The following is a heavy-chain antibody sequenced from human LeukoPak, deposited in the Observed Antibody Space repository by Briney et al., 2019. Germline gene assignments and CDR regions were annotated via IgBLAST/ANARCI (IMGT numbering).Heavy chain of an antibody. V-gene: IGHV3-30*18. Sequence: GGSLRLSCATSGFTFTNYGMNWVRQAPGKGLEWVAVISYDGSNKYYADSVKGRFTISRDNSKNTLYLQMNSLRAEDTAVYYCAKDLVRWLLGYWGQGTLVTVSS. CDR1: GFTFTNYG. CDR3: AKDLVRWLLGY. CDR2: ISYDGSNK. D-gene: IGHD5-24*01. J-gene: IGHJ4*02.